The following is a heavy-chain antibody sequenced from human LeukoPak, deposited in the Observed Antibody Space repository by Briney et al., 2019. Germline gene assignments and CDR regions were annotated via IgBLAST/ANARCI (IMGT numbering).Heavy chain of an antibody. CDR1: GFPFSDYA. D-gene: IGHD3-22*01. CDR3: ARGMYYYDTSDYYLFDY. CDR2: ISYDGGNK. V-gene: IGHV3-30*04. J-gene: IGHJ4*02. Sequence: GGSLRLSCAASGFPFSDYALYWVRQAPAKGLEWEAVISYDGGNKYYADSVKGRFTISRDNSNNTLYLQMNSLRAEDTAVYYCARGMYYYDTSDYYLFDYWGQGTLVTVSS.